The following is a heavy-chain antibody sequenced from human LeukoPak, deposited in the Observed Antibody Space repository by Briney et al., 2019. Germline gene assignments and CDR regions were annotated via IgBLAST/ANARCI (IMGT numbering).Heavy chain of an antibody. CDR3: ASGSSLDY. CDR1: VYPYIRYG. J-gene: IGHJ4*02. Sequence: GGSLRLSCAATVYPYIRYGMRWVRQSPGKGLEGVLAINGYGCNTLYAGCVKGRFPLARDHSKNTLYLHMNRLRAEHLDVLYCASGSSLDYWGQGTLVTVSS. D-gene: IGHD1-26*01. V-gene: IGHV3-23*01. CDR2: INGYGCNT.